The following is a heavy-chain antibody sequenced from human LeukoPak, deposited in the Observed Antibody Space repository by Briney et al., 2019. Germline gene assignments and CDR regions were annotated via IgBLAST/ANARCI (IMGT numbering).Heavy chain of an antibody. CDR3: AKCGSGPLPLYYGMDV. J-gene: IGHJ6*02. V-gene: IGHV7-4-1*02. CDR2: INTNTGNP. Sequence: ASVKVSCKASGYTFTSCAMNWVRQAPGQGLEWMGWINTNTGNPTYAQGFTGRFVFSLDTSINTAYLQISSLRAEDTAIYYCAKCGSGPLPLYYGMDVWGRGTTVTVSS. D-gene: IGHD3-10*01. CDR1: GYTFTSCA.